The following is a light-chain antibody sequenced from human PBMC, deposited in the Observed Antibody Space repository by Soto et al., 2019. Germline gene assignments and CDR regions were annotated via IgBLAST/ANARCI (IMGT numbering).Light chain of an antibody. V-gene: IGKV3-15*01. Sequence: TKSPGTLSLSPGERATLSCRASQSVGRNYLAWFQQKSGQAPRLLIYGASTRATGIPARFSGSGSGTEFTLTISSLQSEDFAAYYCQQYNNWPPWTFGQGTKVDIK. CDR3: QQYNNWPPWT. CDR2: GAS. J-gene: IGKJ1*01. CDR1: QSVGRN.